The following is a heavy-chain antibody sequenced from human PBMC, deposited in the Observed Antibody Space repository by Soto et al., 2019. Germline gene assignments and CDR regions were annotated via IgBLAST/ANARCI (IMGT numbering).Heavy chain of an antibody. V-gene: IGHV4-59*01. CDR3: ARGFDWLLLAY. D-gene: IGHD3-9*01. J-gene: IGHJ4*02. Sequence: SETLSLTCTVSGGSISSYYWSWIRQPPGKGLEWIGYIYYSGSTNYNPSLKSRVTISVDTSKNQFSLKLSSVTAAGTAVYYCARGFDWLLLAYWGQGTLVTVSS. CDR1: GGSISSYY. CDR2: IYYSGST.